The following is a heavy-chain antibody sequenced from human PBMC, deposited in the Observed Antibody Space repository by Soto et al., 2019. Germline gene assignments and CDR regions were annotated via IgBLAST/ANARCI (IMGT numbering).Heavy chain of an antibody. CDR3: ARLDGDYEGYYYYYGMDV. CDR2: IYPGDSDT. Sequence: PGESLKISCKGSGYSFTSYWIGWVRQMPGKGLEWMGIIYPGDSDTRYSPSFQGQVTISADKSISTAYLQWSSLKASDTAMYYCARLDGDYEGYYYYYGMDVWGQGTTVTVSS. V-gene: IGHV5-51*01. J-gene: IGHJ6*02. D-gene: IGHD4-17*01. CDR1: GYSFTSYW.